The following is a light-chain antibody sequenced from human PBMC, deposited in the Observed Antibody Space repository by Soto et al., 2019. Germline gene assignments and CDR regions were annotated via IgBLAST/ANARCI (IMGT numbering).Light chain of an antibody. CDR1: SSDVAGYNY. Sequence: QSVLTQPASVSGSPGQSITISCTGTSSDVAGYNYVSWYQQHPGKAPKLMIYDVSYRPSGVSNRFSGSKSGNTASLTISGLQAEDEADYYCSSYTSSSTYVFGTGTKVTVL. V-gene: IGLV2-14*01. CDR2: DVS. CDR3: SSYTSSSTYV. J-gene: IGLJ1*01.